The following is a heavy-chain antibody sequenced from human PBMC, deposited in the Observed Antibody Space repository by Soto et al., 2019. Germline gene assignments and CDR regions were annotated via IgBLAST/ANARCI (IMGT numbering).Heavy chain of an antibody. J-gene: IGHJ6*02. CDR1: GGSFSGYY. D-gene: IGHD5-18*01. Sequence: KASETLSLTCAVYGGSFSGYYWSWIRQPPGKGLEWIGEINHSGSTNYNPSLKSRVTISVDTSKNQFSLKLSSVTAADTAVYYCAREKPIRYSYGYNYYYGMDVWGQGTTVTVSS. V-gene: IGHV4-34*01. CDR3: AREKPIRYSYGYNYYYGMDV. CDR2: INHSGST.